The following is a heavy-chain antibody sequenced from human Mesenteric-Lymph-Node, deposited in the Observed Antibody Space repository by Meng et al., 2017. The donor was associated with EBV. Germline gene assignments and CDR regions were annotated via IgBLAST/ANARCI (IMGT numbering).Heavy chain of an antibody. V-gene: IGHV1-69*01. J-gene: IGHJ4*02. CDR1: GDPCPSHG. D-gene: IGHD4/OR15-4a*01. CDR3: ARGRHVNMVPLYFDF. CDR2: TAPLIGTS. Sequence: VALVQLGAGGENPGFSVKVSCNASGDPCPSHGISWVRQAPGQGLEWMGGTAPLIGTSNYAQNFQGRVTITADESTSTAYMELRSLRYEDTAVYYCARGRHVNMVPLYFDFWGQGTLVTVSS.